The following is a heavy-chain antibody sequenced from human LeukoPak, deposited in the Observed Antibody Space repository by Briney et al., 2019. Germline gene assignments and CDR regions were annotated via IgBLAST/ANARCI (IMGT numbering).Heavy chain of an antibody. Sequence: TGGSLRLSCAASGFTFDDYAMHWVRQAPGKGLEWVSGISWNSGSIGYADSVKGRFTISRDNVKNSLYLQMNSPRAEDTAVYYCARVPTTRRYPTDYFDYWGQGTLVTVSS. D-gene: IGHD5-12*01. CDR1: GFTFDDYA. CDR3: ARVPTTRRYPTDYFDY. J-gene: IGHJ4*02. V-gene: IGHV3-9*01. CDR2: ISWNSGSI.